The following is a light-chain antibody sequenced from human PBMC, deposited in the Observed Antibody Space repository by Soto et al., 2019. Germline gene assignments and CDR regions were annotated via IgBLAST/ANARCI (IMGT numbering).Light chain of an antibody. Sequence: EIVMTQSPATLSVSPGERATLSCRASESVGSKVAWYQQKPGQAPRVLIYGTSNRATGIPDRFSGSGSETDFTLTISRLEPEDFAVYYCQQYVRSPRTFGQGTRLEIK. CDR3: QQYVRSPRT. J-gene: IGKJ5*01. CDR1: ESVGSK. CDR2: GTS. V-gene: IGKV3-20*01.